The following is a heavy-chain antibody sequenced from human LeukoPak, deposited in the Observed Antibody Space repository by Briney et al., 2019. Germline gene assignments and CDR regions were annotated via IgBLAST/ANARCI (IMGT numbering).Heavy chain of an antibody. J-gene: IGHJ6*02. CDR1: GGSISSYY. D-gene: IGHD3-9*01. CDR2: IYYSGST. Sequence: PSETLSLTCTVSGGSISSYYWSWIRQPPGKGLEWIGYIYYSGSTNYNPSLKSRVTISVDTSKNQFSLKLSSVTAADTAVYYCARVLQRVTIFGEDYYYGMDVWGQGTTVTVSS. CDR3: ARVLQRVTIFGEDYYYGMDV. V-gene: IGHV4-59*01.